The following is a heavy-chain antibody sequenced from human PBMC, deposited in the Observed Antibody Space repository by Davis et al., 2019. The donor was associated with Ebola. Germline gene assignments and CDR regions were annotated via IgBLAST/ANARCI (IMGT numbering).Heavy chain of an antibody. CDR3: ARAGSYDYSIYYYYYGMDV. CDR1: GFTFSGSA. Sequence: GESLKISCAASGFTFSGSAMHWVRQASGKGLEWVGRIRSKANSYATAYAASVKGRFTISRDNSKNTLYLQMNSLRAEDTAVYYCARAGSYDYSIYYYYYGMDVWGQGTTVTVSS. V-gene: IGHV3-73*01. J-gene: IGHJ6*02. CDR2: IRSKANSYAT. D-gene: IGHD4-11*01.